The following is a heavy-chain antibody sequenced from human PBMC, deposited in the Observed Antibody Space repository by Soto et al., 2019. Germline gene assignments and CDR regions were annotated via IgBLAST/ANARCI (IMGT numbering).Heavy chain of an antibody. CDR1: GSTISKYY. D-gene: IGHD1-7*01. CDR2: SYYSGTT. CDR3: ARRPDANYLLGN. J-gene: IGHJ4*02. V-gene: IGHV4-59*01. Sequence: SDTRSLHCTGSGSTISKYYWSWIRQSPGRGLEWIGCSYYSGTTNYNPSLSSRVTISIGASKTQFSLRLRSVTASDTAVYYCARRPDANYLLGNWGPG.